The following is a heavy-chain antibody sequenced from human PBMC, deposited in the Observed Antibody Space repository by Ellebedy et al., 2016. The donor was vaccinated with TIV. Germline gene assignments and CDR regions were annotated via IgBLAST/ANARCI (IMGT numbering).Heavy chain of an antibody. CDR3: AREQSPYYEILTGSFDY. V-gene: IGHV3-33*01. CDR2: IWYDGFNK. J-gene: IGHJ4*02. CDR1: GFSFSTYG. Sequence: GESLKISCAASGFSFSTYGMHWVRQAPGQGLEWVAVIWYDGFNKDYADSVKGRFNISRDNSKSTLYLEMKSLRVEDTAVYYCAREQSPYYEILTGSFDYWGQGALVTVSS. D-gene: IGHD3-9*01.